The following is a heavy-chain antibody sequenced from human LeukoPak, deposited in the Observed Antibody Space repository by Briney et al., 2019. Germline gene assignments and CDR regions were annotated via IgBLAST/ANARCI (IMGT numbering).Heavy chain of an antibody. Sequence: PSETLSLTCTVSGGSISGYYWTWIRQPPGKGLEWMGYVYYSGSTSYNPSLKSRVTMSVDTSKNQFSLKLSSVTAADTAVYYCARRIMVRGPRGGHWFDPWGQGTLVTVSS. CDR3: ARRIMVRGPRGGHWFDP. CDR1: GGSISGYY. V-gene: IGHV4-59*08. J-gene: IGHJ5*02. D-gene: IGHD3-10*01. CDR2: VYYSGST.